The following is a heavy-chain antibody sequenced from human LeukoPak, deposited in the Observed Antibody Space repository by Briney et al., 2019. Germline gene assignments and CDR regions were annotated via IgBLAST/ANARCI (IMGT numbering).Heavy chain of an antibody. CDR1: GFTFTNYA. Sequence: PGGSLRLSCAASGFTFTNYAMSWVRQAPGKGLEWVSVITGSGDSTDNADPVKGRFTISRDNTKNMLYLQMNSLRAEDTAVYHCVKNSGGSVAGLFDYWGQGTLVTVSS. D-gene: IGHD6-19*01. V-gene: IGHV3-23*01. J-gene: IGHJ4*02. CDR2: ITGSGDST. CDR3: VKNSGGSVAGLFDY.